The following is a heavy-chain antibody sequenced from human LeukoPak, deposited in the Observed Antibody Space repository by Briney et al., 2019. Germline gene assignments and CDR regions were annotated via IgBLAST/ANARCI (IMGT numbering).Heavy chain of an antibody. CDR3: ARAHYDILTGPNYFDY. CDR2: ISTSSSYI. J-gene: IGHJ4*02. D-gene: IGHD3-9*01. V-gene: IGHV3-21*01. Sequence: GRSLRLSCAASAFTFSSYSMNWVRHAPGKGLEWVSSISTSSSYIYYADSVKGRFTISRDNAKNSLYLQMNSLRAEDTAVYYCARAHYDILTGPNYFDYWGQGTLVTVSS. CDR1: AFTFSSYS.